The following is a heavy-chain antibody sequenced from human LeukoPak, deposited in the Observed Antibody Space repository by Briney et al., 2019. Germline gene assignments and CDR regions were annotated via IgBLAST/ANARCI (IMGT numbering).Heavy chain of an antibody. Sequence: SETLSLTCTVSGGPISSYYWSWIRQPPGKGLEWIGYIYYSGSTNYNPSLKSRVTISVDTSKNQFSLKLSSVTAADTAVYYCARYYDILTGFDPWGQGTLVTVSS. CDR1: GGPISSYY. V-gene: IGHV4-59*01. D-gene: IGHD3-9*01. CDR2: IYYSGST. CDR3: ARYYDILTGFDP. J-gene: IGHJ5*02.